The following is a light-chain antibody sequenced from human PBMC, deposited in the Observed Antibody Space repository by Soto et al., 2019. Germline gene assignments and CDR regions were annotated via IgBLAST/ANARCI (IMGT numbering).Light chain of an antibody. Sequence: SYELTQPPSVSVSPGQTASITCSGDKLGDKYVCWYQQKPGQSPVLVIYQDTKRPSGIPERFSGSNSGNTATQTISGTQGMDEADYYCQAWDSSTVVFGGGTKLTVL. CDR1: KLGDKY. V-gene: IGLV3-1*01. CDR3: QAWDSSTVV. J-gene: IGLJ2*01. CDR2: QDT.